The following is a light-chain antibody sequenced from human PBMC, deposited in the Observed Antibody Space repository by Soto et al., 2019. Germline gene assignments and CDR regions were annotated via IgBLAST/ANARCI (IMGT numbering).Light chain of an antibody. J-gene: IGKJ4*01. Sequence: EIVMTQSPATLSVSPGERATLSCRASQSISSNLAWYQQKPGQAPRLLIYGPSTRATGIPARFSGSGSGTEFTLTISSLQSEDFAVYYCQQYNNWPLTFGGGTKGEIK. CDR2: GPS. V-gene: IGKV3-15*01. CDR3: QQYNNWPLT. CDR1: QSISSN.